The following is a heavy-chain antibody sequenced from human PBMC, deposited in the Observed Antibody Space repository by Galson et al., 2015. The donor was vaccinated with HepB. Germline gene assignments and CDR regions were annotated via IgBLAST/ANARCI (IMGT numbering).Heavy chain of an antibody. CDR2: LSYDGTKE. Sequence: SLRLSCAASGFIFSNYAIHWVRQAPGKGPEWVAVLSYDGTKEYYADSVKGRFTISRDTSKNTLFLQMNRLSAADTAVYYCARAGGGCINGLCSRFDFWGQGTLVTVSS. CDR1: GFIFSNYA. D-gene: IGHD3-10*02. V-gene: IGHV3-30-3*01. J-gene: IGHJ4*02. CDR3: ARAGGGCINGLCSRFDF.